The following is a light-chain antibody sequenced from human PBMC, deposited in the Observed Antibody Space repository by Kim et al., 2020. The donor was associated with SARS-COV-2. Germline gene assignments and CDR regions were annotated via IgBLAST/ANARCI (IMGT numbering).Light chain of an antibody. CDR3: QQFHSYPHT. Sequence: AIQLTQSPSSLSASVGDRVTISCRASQGINSALGWYLQKPGKPPRLLIYDASSLKNGVPSRFSVSGSGTDFTLTINSLQSEEFATYYCQQFHSYPHTFGQGTRLEIK. V-gene: IGKV1-13*02. CDR2: DAS. CDR1: QGINSA. J-gene: IGKJ5*01.